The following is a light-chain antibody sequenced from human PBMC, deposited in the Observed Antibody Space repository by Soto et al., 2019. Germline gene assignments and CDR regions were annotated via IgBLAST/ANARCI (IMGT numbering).Light chain of an antibody. Sequence: DIHKPQSPFTLSASVGASVATTCRAKGSISRWLAWYQQRQGQATKLLNYDASSLESGDTSRFSGSGSGTEFTLTIISLQPDDFAAYYYHKYMRYTFGQGTQVDIK. CDR1: GSISRW. CDR3: HKYMRYT. CDR2: DAS. J-gene: IGKJ1*01. V-gene: IGKV1-5*01.